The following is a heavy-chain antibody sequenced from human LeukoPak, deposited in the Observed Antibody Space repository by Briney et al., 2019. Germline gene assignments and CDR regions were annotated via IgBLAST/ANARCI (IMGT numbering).Heavy chain of an antibody. CDR1: GFTFSSYA. Sequence: PGGSLRLSCAASGFTFSSYAMSWVRQAPGKGLEWVSGISGRGSSTYYADSVKGRFTISRDNSKNTLSLQMNSLRAEDTAVYYCAKAYNDILTGDHSWGQGTLVTVSS. D-gene: IGHD3-9*01. V-gene: IGHV3-23*01. J-gene: IGHJ4*02. CDR3: AKAYNDILTGDHS. CDR2: ISGRGSST.